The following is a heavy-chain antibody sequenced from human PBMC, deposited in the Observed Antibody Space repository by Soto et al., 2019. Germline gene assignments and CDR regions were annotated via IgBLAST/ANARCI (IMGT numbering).Heavy chain of an antibody. Sequence: PGGSLRLSCAASGFTFDDYAMHWVRQAPGKGLEWVSGISWNSGSIGYADSVKGRFTISRDNAKNSLYLQMNSLRAEDTALYYCARDMVRGVIIAFDYWGQGTLVTVSS. J-gene: IGHJ4*02. CDR3: ARDMVRGVIIAFDY. D-gene: IGHD3-10*01. CDR2: ISWNSGSI. V-gene: IGHV3-9*01. CDR1: GFTFDDYA.